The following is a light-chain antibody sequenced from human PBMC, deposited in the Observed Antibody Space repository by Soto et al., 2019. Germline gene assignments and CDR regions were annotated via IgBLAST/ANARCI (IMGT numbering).Light chain of an antibody. CDR3: NQRNKWPPT. Sequence: EIVLTQSPATLSLSPGERATLSCRASQSVSSYLAWYQQKPGKAPRLLIYDASNRATGIPARFSGSGSGRDFTHNISSLVTEDFAVYDCNQRNKWPPTFGQGTKLEIK. CDR1: QSVSSY. CDR2: DAS. J-gene: IGKJ1*01. V-gene: IGKV3-11*02.